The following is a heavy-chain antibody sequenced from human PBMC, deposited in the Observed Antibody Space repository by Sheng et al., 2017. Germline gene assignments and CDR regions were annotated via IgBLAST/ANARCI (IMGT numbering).Heavy chain of an antibody. J-gene: IGHJ5*02. V-gene: IGHV1-2*02. D-gene: IGHD1-26*01. Sequence: QVQLVQSGAEVKKPGASVKVACKASGYTFTDYYLHWVRQAPGQGLEWMGWLNPISGGTNYAQNFQGRVTMTRDTSITTAYMELTRLRSDDTAFYYCARAAREQLLSYKWFDPWGQGTLVTVSS. CDR1: GYTFTDYY. CDR3: ARAAREQLLSYKWFDP. CDR2: LNPISGGT.